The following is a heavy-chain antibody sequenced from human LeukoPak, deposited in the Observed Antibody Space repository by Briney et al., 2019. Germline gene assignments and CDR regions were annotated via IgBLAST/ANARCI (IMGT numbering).Heavy chain of an antibody. CDR2: IRSKANSYAT. J-gene: IGHJ4*02. Sequence: GGSLRLSCAASGFTFSNYWMSWVRQAPGKGLEWVGRIRSKANSYATVYAASVKGRFTISRDDSKNTAYLQMNSLKTEDTAVYYCTSGLSVRRSNNTPVDYWGQGTLVTVSS. D-gene: IGHD1-1*01. V-gene: IGHV3-73*01. CDR3: TSGLSVRRSNNTPVDY. CDR1: GFTFSNYW.